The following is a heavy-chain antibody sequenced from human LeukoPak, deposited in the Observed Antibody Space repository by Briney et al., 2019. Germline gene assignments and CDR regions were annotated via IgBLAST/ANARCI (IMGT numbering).Heavy chain of an antibody. CDR3: ARQLCTGGTCYLDF. Sequence: GESLKISCKGSGYTFTNYWFVWVRQMPGKGLEWMGIIYPFDSDTRYRPSFQGQVAISADKSISTAYLQWSSLKASDIAMYYCARQLCTGGTCYLDFWGQGTLVTVSS. D-gene: IGHD2-8*02. J-gene: IGHJ4*02. CDR2: IYPFDSDT. CDR1: GYTFTNYW. V-gene: IGHV5-51*01.